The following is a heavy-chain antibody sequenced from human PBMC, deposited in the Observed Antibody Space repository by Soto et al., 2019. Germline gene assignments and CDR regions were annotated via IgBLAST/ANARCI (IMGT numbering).Heavy chain of an antibody. CDR1: GFTFSSYA. D-gene: IGHD3-3*01. J-gene: IGHJ6*02. CDR2: ISYDGSNR. Sequence: GGSLRLSCAASGFTFSSYAMHWVRQAPGKGLEWVAVISYDGSNRYYADSVKGRFTISRDNSKNTLYLQMNSLRAEDTAVYYCAREIARVTIFGVVIMDYYYYGMDVWGQGTTVTVSS. V-gene: IGHV3-30-3*01. CDR3: AREIARVTIFGVVIMDYYYYGMDV.